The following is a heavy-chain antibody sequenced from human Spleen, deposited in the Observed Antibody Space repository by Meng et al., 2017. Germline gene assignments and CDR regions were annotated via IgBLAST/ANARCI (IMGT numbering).Heavy chain of an antibody. Sequence: SVKVSCKASGGTFSSYAISWVRQAPGQGLEWMGGIIPIFGTANYAQKFQGRVTITTDESTSTAYMELSSLRSEDTAVYYCASGSYYRGYYYYGMDVWGQGTMVTVSS. J-gene: IGHJ6*02. CDR3: ASGSYYRGYYYYGMDV. V-gene: IGHV1-69*05. CDR2: IIPIFGTA. D-gene: IGHD1-26*01. CDR1: GGTFSSYA.